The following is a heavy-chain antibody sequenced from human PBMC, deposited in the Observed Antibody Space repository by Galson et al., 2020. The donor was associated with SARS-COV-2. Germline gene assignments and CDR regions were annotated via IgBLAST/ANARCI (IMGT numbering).Heavy chain of an antibody. CDR2: IAYSGST. J-gene: IGHJ4*02. CDR1: GGPISSSSYY. CDR3: ARPREGGDYFDY. D-gene: IGHD1-26*01. Sequence: SETLSLTCTVSGGPISSSSYYWGWIRQPPGTGLEWLGSIAYSGSTYYHPSLKSRVTISVDTSKNQFSLKLSSVTAADTAVYYCARPREGGDYFDYWGQGTLVTVSS. V-gene: IGHV4-39*01.